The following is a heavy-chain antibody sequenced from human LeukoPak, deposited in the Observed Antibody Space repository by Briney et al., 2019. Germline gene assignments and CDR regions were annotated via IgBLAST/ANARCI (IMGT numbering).Heavy chain of an antibody. CDR2: IYSGGST. D-gene: IGHD3-22*01. CDR3: ARSSGGYLYNWFDP. CDR1: GFTVGSNY. V-gene: IGHV3-53*01. J-gene: IGHJ5*02. Sequence: GGSLRLSCAASGFTVGSNYMSWVRQAPGKGLEWVSVIYSGGSTYYADSVKGRFTISRDNSKNTLYLQMNSLRAEDTAVYYCARSSGGYLYNWFDPWGQGTLVTVSS.